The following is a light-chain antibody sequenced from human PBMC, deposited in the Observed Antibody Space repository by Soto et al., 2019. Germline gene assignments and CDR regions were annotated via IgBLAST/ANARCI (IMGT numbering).Light chain of an antibody. CDR2: AAS. V-gene: IGKV1-8*01. CDR3: QQYYTSPWT. J-gene: IGKJ1*01. Sequence: AIRMTQSPSSLSASTGDGVTITCRASQGVSNYLAWYQQKPGQAPKVLIHAASTLQGGVPSRFSGSGSGTDFTLTISGLQSDDFATYYRQQYYTSPWTFGQGTKVDIK. CDR1: QGVSNY.